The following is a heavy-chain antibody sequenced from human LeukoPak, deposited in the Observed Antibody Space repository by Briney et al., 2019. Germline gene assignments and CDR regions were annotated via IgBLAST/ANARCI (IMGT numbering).Heavy chain of an antibody. CDR2: ISGSGGST. Sequence: GGSLRLSCAASGFTFSSYSMNWVRQAPGKGLEWVSAISGSGGSTYYADSVKGRFTISRDNSKNTLYLQMNSLRAEDTAVYYCARVPDAFDIWGQGTMVTVSS. V-gene: IGHV3-23*01. J-gene: IGHJ3*02. CDR3: ARVPDAFDI. CDR1: GFTFSSYS.